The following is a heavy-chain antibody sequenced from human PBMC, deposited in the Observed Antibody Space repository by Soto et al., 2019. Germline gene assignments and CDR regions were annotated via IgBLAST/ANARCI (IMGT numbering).Heavy chain of an antibody. CDR3: AKALGELSPESYDY. CDR1: GFTFSSYN. J-gene: IGHJ4*02. V-gene: IGHV3-30*18. D-gene: IGHD3-16*02. CDR2: ISYDGSNK. Sequence: GGSLRLSCAVSGFTFSSYNMHWVRQAPGKGLEWVAYISYDGSNKYYGDSVKGRFTISRDNSKKTLYLQMNSLRVEDTAVYYCAKALGELSPESYDYWGQGTLVTVS.